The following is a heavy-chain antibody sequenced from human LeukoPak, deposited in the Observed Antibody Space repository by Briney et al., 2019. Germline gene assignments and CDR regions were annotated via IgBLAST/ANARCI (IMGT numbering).Heavy chain of an antibody. J-gene: IGHJ4*02. CDR1: GFTFSSYE. CDR3: ARDGYGDYYFDY. D-gene: IGHD4-17*01. Sequence: GGSLRLSCAASGFTFSSYEMNWVRQAPGKGLEWVSYISSSGSTIYYADSVKGRFTISRDNAKNSLYLQMNSLRAEDPAVYYCARDGYGDYYFDYWGQGTLVTVSS. V-gene: IGHV3-48*03. CDR2: ISSSGSTI.